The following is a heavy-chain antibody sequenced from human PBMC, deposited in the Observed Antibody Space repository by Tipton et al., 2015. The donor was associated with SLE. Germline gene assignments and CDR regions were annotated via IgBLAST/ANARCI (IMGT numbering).Heavy chain of an antibody. D-gene: IGHD5-18*01. CDR3: ARDKDGGYSYGLNGLDV. CDR1: GGSVSSGGYY. Sequence: LRLSCTVSGGSVSSGGYYWSWIRQYPGKGLEFIGYIYFTGNTYYNPSPKSRVTISVDTSKNQFSLMLSSVTAADTALYYCARDKDGGYSYGLNGLDVWGQGTTVTVSS. CDR2: IYFTGNT. V-gene: IGHV4-31*02. J-gene: IGHJ6*02.